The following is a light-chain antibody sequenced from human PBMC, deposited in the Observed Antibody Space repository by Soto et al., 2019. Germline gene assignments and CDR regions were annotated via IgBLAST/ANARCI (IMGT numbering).Light chain of an antibody. CDR2: VAS. V-gene: IGKV3-20*01. J-gene: IGKJ1*01. CDR3: QQYGSSRA. CDR1: QSVSSCY. Sequence: EIVLTQSPGTLSLSPGERATLSCRASQSVSSCYLAWYQQKPGQAPRLLIYVASSRATGIPDRFSGSGSGTDFTLTISRLEPEDFAVYYCQQYGSSRAFGQGTKVEIK.